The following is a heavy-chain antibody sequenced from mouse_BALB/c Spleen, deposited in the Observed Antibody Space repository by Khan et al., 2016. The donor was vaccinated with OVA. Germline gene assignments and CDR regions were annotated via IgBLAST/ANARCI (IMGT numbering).Heavy chain of an antibody. V-gene: IGHV2-6-1*01. CDR2: IWHDGNT. CDR3: ASQPYSPYNIMDD. J-gene: IGHJ4*01. Sequence: QVQLKESGPGLVAPSQSLSITCTISGFSLTNYGVHWVRQPPGKGLEWLVVIWHDGNTVYNSALNSRLTICKDNSKSQVFLKMNSLQTDDTAMYFCASQPYSPYNIMDDWGQGTSVTVSS. D-gene: IGHD2-10*01. CDR1: GFSLTNYG.